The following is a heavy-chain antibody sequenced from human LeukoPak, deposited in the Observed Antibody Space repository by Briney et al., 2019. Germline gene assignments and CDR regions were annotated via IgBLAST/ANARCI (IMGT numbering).Heavy chain of an antibody. J-gene: IGHJ4*02. CDR3: ARFKDYDSSGYAHDY. CDR1: GYSFNSYW. V-gene: IGHV5-51*01. CDR2: IYPGDSDT. D-gene: IGHD3-22*01. Sequence: GESLKISCKGSGYSFNSYWIGWVRQMPGKGLEWMGIIYPGDSDTRYSPSFQGQVTISADKSISTAYLQWSSLKASDTAMYYCARFKDYDSSGYAHDYWGQGTLVTVSS.